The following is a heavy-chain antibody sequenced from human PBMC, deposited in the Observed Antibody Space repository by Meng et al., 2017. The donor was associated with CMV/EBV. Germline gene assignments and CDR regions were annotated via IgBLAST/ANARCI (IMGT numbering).Heavy chain of an antibody. CDR1: GYTFTSYD. J-gene: IGHJ4*02. D-gene: IGHD3-22*01. Sequence: SVKVSCKASGYTFTSYDINWVRQATGQGLEWMGRIIPILGIANYAQKFQGRVTITADKSTSTAYMELSSLRSEDTAVYYCARSYYDSSGYYAYWGQGTLVTVSS. V-gene: IGHV1-69*04. CDR2: IIPILGIA. CDR3: ARSYYDSSGYYAY.